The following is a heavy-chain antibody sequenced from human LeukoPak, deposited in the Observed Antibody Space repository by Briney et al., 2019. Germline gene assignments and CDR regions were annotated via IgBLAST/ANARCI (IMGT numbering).Heavy chain of an antibody. CDR2: ISWDGGST. Sequence: GGSLRLSCAASGFPFDDYTMHWVRQAPGKGLEWVSLISWDGGSTYYADSVKGRFTISRDNSKNSLYLQMNSLRTEDTALYYCTKDSSTSSNYMDVWGKGTTVTVSS. D-gene: IGHD2-2*01. CDR3: TKDSSTSSNYMDV. J-gene: IGHJ6*03. V-gene: IGHV3-43*01. CDR1: GFPFDDYT.